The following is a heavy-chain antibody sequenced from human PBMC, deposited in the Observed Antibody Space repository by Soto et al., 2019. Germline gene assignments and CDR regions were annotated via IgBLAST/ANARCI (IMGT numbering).Heavy chain of an antibody. V-gene: IGHV1-69*01. D-gene: IGHD3-22*01. CDR1: GGTFSSYA. Sequence: QVQLVQSGAEVKKPGSSVKVSCKAYGGTFSSYAISWVRQAPGQGLEWMGGIIPIFGTANYAQKFQGRVTITADESTSTAYMELSSLRSEDTAVYYCARWRLTMIVGNYYYYYYGMDVWGQGTTVTVSS. CDR2: IIPIFGTA. J-gene: IGHJ6*02. CDR3: ARWRLTMIVGNYYYYYYGMDV.